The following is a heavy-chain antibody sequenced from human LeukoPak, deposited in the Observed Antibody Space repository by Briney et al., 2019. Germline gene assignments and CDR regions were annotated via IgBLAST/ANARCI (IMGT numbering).Heavy chain of an antibody. D-gene: IGHD1-14*01. CDR2: IYYSGST. Sequence: SETLSLTCTVSGGSISSSSYYWGWIRQPPGKGLEWIGSIYYSGSTYYNPSLKSRVTISVDTSKNQFSLKLSSVTAADTAVYYCARLFGNPFYYFDYWGQGTLVTVSS. CDR3: ARLFGNPFYYFDY. J-gene: IGHJ4*02. V-gene: IGHV4-39*07. CDR1: GGSISSSSYY.